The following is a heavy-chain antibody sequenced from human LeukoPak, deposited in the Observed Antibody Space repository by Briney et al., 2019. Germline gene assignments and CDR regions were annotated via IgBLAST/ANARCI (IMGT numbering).Heavy chain of an antibody. V-gene: IGHV3-74*01. CDR1: GFTFSSYW. CDR3: ARARGFTMIVVD. CDR2: INSDGSST. J-gene: IGHJ4*02. Sequence: GGSLRLSCAASGFTFSSYWMHWVRQAPGKGLVWVSRINSDGSSTSYADSAKGRFTISRDNAKNTLYLQMNSLRAEDTAVYYCARARGFTMIVVDWGQGTLVTVSS. D-gene: IGHD3-22*01.